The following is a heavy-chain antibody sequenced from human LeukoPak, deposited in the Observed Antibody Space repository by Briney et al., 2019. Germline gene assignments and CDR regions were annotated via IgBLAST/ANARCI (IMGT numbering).Heavy chain of an antibody. Sequence: ASVKVSCKASGYTFTSYYMHWVRQAPGQGLELMGIIHPSSGSTSYAQKFQGRVTVTRDTSTSTVYMELSSLRSEDTAVYYCARWGNDIFTGYSDWGQGTLVTVSS. V-gene: IGHV1-46*01. D-gene: IGHD3-9*01. J-gene: IGHJ4*02. CDR1: GYTFTSYY. CDR3: ARWGNDIFTGYSD. CDR2: IHPSSGST.